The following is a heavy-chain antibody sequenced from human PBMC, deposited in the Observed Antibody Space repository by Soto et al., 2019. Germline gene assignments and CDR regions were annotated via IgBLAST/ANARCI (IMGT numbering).Heavy chain of an antibody. CDR3: ARDPPTGSTLDWFDS. J-gene: IGHJ5*01. V-gene: IGHV3-21*01. Sequence: EVQLVESGGGLVKPGGSLRLSCAASGFSFSSDSMGWVRQAPEKGLEWVSSISSSGSFMNYADSVKGRFTISRDNAKNSLYLQMTSLKDEDTAVYYCARDPPTGSTLDWFDSWGQGTLVTVSS. D-gene: IGHD1-7*01. CDR1: GFSFSSDS. CDR2: ISSSGSFM.